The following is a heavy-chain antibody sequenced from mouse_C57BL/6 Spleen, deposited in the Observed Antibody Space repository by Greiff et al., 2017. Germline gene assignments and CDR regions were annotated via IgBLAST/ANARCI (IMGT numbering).Heavy chain of an antibody. CDR1: GFTFSDYY. J-gene: IGHJ2*01. CDR2: INYDGSST. Sequence: EVQLVESEGGLVQPGSSMKLSCTASGFTFSDYYMAWVRQVPEKGLEWVANINYDGSSTYYLDSLKSRFIISRDNAKNILYLQMSSLKSEDTATYYCARESSSYPFDYWGQGTTLTVSS. D-gene: IGHD1-1*01. V-gene: IGHV5-16*01. CDR3: ARESSSYPFDY.